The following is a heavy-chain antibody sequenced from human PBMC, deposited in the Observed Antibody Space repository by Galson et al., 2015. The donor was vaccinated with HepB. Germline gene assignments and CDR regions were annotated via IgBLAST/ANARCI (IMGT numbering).Heavy chain of an antibody. V-gene: IGHV3-33*01. D-gene: IGHD7-27*01. CDR2: IWYDGSNK. CDR3: ARDLYATGDGAFDI. Sequence: SLRLSCAASGLTFSSYGMHWVRQAPGKGLEWVAVIWYDGSNKFYADSVKGRIIISRDNSKNTRYLQMNSLRAEDTAVYYCARDLYATGDGAFDIWGQGTMVTVSS. CDR1: GLTFSSYG. J-gene: IGHJ3*02.